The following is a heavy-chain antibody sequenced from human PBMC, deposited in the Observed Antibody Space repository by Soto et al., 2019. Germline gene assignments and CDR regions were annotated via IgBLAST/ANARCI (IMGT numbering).Heavy chain of an antibody. CDR2: ISKDGDKK. CDR3: AREWSVANPGY. V-gene: IGHV3-30*03. CDR1: GFTFGTYG. Sequence: VQLLESGGGLVQPGGSLRLSCAGSGFTFGTYGMSWVRPAPGRGLEWVAVISKDGDKKYYADSVKGRFTISRDNSKNTLYLQMNSLRPEDTAVHYCAREWSVANPGYWGQGTQVTVSS. D-gene: IGHD5-12*01. J-gene: IGHJ4*02.